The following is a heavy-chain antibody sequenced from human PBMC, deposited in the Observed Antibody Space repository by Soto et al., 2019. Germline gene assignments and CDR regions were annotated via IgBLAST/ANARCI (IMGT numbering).Heavy chain of an antibody. CDR2: IYYSGST. V-gene: IGHV4-30-4*01. CDR3: ARESVVFTAILHYYYVMYV. Sequence: SETLSLTCTVSGGSISSGDYYWSWIRQPPGKGLEWIGYIYYSGSTYYNPSLKSRVTISVDTSKNQFSLKLSSVTAADTAVYYCARESVVFTAILHYYYVMYVWGQGTTVTGSS. D-gene: IGHD2-21*02. CDR1: GGSISSGDYY. J-gene: IGHJ6*02.